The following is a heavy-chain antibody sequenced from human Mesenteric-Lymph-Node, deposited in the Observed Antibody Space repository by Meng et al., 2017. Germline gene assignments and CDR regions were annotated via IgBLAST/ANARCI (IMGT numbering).Heavy chain of an antibody. CDR2: VNTDVSST. CDR3: ARGWEQQAVFDF. J-gene: IGHJ3*01. CDR1: GFTFSLYW. V-gene: IGHV3-74*01. Sequence: GESLKISCAASGFTFSLYWMHWVRQVPGKGLVWVSRVNTDVSSTTYADSVKGRFTISRDNAKNTLYLQMSTLRAEDSAVYFCARGWEQQAVFDFWGQGTVVTVSS. D-gene: IGHD1/OR15-1a*01.